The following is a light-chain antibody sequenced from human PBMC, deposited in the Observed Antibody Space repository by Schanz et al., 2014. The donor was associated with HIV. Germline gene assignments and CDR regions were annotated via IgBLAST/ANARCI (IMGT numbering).Light chain of an antibody. V-gene: IGLV2-14*01. Sequence: QSALTQPASVSGSPGQSITISCTGTSSDVGAYNYVSWYQQYPGKAPTLIIFEVSERPSGVPDRFSGSKSGNTASLTISGLQAEDEADYYCSSYTSSSSLYVFGPGTKLTVL. J-gene: IGLJ1*01. CDR3: SSYTSSSSLYV. CDR2: EVS. CDR1: SSDVGAYNY.